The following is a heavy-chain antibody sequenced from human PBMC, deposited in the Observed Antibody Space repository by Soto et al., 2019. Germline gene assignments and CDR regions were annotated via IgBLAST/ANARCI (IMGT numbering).Heavy chain of an antibody. V-gene: IGHV3-7*03. J-gene: IGHJ6*02. Sequence: GGSLRLSCAASGFTFSSYWMSWVRQAPGKGLEWVGNIKQDGSEKYYVDSVKGRFTISRDNAKNSLYLQMNSLRAEDTAVYYCARDYYDSSGWINYYYGMDVWGQGTTVTVSS. CDR1: GFTFSSYW. CDR3: ARDYYDSSGWINYYYGMDV. D-gene: IGHD3-22*01. CDR2: IKQDGSEK.